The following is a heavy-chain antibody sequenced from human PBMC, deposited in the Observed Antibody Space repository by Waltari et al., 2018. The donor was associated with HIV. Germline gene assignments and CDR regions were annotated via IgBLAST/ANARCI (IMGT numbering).Heavy chain of an antibody. CDR1: GFIFSDFG. Sequence: QVQLVESGGGVVQPGGSLKLSCIASGFIFSDFGMHWVRQAPGKGLEWVALISYYTKCKHYAGAVSGRFTISRHGSKNTLYLQMNSLAAEGTAFYYCAKDGGAAVVVAGIDTWGQGALVTVSS. V-gene: IGHV3-30*18. CDR2: ISYYTKCK. J-gene: IGHJ5*02. CDR3: AKDGGAAVVVAGIDT. D-gene: IGHD6-19*01.